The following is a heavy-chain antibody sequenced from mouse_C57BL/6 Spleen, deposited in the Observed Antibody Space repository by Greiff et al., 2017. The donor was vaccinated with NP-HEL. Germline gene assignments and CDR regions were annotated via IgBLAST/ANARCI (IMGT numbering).Heavy chain of an antibody. CDR1: GYAFSSYW. J-gene: IGHJ3*01. Sequence: VQLQQSGAELVKPGASVKISCKASGYAFSSYWMNWVKQRPGKGLEWIGQIFPGDGDTNYNAKFKGKATLTADKSSSTAYMQLSSLTSEDTAVYYCTTVLNYGNSFAYWGQGTLVTVSA. CDR2: IFPGDGDT. CDR3: TTVLNYGNSFAY. V-gene: IGHV1-80*01. D-gene: IGHD2-1*01.